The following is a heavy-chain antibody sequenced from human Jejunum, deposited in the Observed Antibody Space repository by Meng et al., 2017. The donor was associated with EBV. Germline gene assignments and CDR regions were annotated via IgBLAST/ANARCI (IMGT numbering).Heavy chain of an antibody. CDR3: TREWGADY. CDR1: GFTFSGHA. V-gene: IGHV3-30-3*01. CDR2: ISNDGNNK. Sequence: HVQLVESGGGVGQPGRSLRLSCAASGFTFSGHAMQWVRQAPGKGLKWVALISNDGNNKYYADSVKGRFTISRDNSKNTLYLQMNSLRVDDTALYYCTREWGADYWGQGTLVTVSS. J-gene: IGHJ4*02. D-gene: IGHD3-16*01.